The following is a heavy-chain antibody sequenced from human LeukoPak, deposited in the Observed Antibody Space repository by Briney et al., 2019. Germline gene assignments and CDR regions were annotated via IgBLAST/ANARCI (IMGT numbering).Heavy chain of an antibody. Sequence: SWVRQYPGKGLEWIGYIYYSGSTYYNPSLKSRVSISVDTSKNQFSLKVTSVTAADTAVYYCAREGGPYRPLDYTGQGTLVTVSS. CDR2: IYYSGST. J-gene: IGHJ4*02. CDR3: AREGGPYRPLDY. V-gene: IGHV4-31*02.